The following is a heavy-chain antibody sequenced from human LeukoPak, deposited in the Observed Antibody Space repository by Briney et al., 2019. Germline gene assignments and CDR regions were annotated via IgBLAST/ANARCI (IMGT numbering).Heavy chain of an antibody. Sequence: SQTLSLTCAVSGGSVSSTNSWSWVRQSPGKGLEWIGEIYHSGSANYNPSLRSRVTMSLDKSKNQFSLKLSSVTAADTAVYYCARVDPPRRLDYWGQGTLVTVSS. CDR3: ARVDPPRRLDY. J-gene: IGHJ4*02. D-gene: IGHD2-21*02. V-gene: IGHV4-4*02. CDR2: IYHSGSA. CDR1: GGSVSSTNS.